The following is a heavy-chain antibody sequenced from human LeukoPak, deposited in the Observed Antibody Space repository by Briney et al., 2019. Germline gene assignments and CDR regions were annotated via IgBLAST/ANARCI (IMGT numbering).Heavy chain of an antibody. D-gene: IGHD6-13*01. Sequence: NPSETPSLTCAVYGGSFSGYYWSWIRQPPGKGLEWIGEINHSGSTNYNPSLKSRVTISVDTSKNQFSLKLSSVTAADTAVYYCARGADTGIAAAGTLFWFDPWGQGTLVTVSS. CDR2: INHSGST. CDR3: ARGADTGIAAAGTLFWFDP. V-gene: IGHV4-34*01. CDR1: GGSFSGYY. J-gene: IGHJ5*02.